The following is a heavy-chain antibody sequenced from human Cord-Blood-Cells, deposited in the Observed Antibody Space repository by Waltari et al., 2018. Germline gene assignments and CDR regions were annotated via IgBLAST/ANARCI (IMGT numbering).Heavy chain of an antibody. CDR3: AKAYDYSNYFFDY. CDR1: GFTFSSYA. J-gene: IGHJ4*02. D-gene: IGHD4-4*01. Sequence: EVQLLESGGGLVQPGGSLRLSCAASGFTFSSYAMSWVGQAPGKGLEWVSAIIGSGGSTYYADSVKGRFTISRDNSKNTLYLQMNSLRAEDTAVYYCAKAYDYSNYFFDYWGQGTLVTVSS. CDR2: IIGSGGST. V-gene: IGHV3-23*01.